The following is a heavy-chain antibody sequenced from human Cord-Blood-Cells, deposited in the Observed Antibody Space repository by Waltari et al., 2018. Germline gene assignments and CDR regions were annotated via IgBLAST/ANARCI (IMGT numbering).Heavy chain of an antibody. D-gene: IGHD6-13*01. CDR2: IYYSGST. J-gene: IGHJ5*02. CDR1: GGSISSSRYY. CDR3: ARHGNLGIIAAATNWFDP. V-gene: IGHV4-39*01. Sequence: QLQLQESGPGLVKPSETLSLTCTVSGGSISSSRYYWGWLRPPPGKGLEWIGSIYYSGSTYYNPSLKSRVTISVDTSKNQFSLKLSSVTAADTAVYYCARHGNLGIIAAATNWFDPWGQGTLVTVSS.